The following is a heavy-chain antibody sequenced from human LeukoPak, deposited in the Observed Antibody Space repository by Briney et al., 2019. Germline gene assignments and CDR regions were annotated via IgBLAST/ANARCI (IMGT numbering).Heavy chain of an antibody. CDR2: IWYDGSNK. CDR1: GFTFSSYG. CDR3: ARDRSSSWFDP. D-gene: IGHD6-6*01. Sequence: PGGSLRLSCAASGFTFSSYGMHWVRQAPGKGLEWVAVIWYDGSNKYYADSVKGRFTISRDNSKNTLYLQMNSLRAEDTAVYYCARDRSSSWFDPWGQGTLVTASS. J-gene: IGHJ5*02. V-gene: IGHV3-33*01.